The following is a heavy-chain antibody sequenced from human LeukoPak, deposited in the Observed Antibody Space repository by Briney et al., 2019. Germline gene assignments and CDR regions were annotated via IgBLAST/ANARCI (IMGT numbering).Heavy chain of an antibody. D-gene: IGHD6-19*01. V-gene: IGHV4-59*08. CDR3: ARYSSGWYVGYYFDY. CDR2: ISYSGTT. J-gene: IGHJ4*02. Sequence: PSETLSLTCTVSRGSISNSYCSWIRQPPGKGLEWIAYISYSGTTNYHPSLKSRVTLSVDTSKNQFSLKLSSVTAADTAVYYCARYSSGWYVGYYFDYWGQGTLVTVSS. CDR1: RGSISNSY.